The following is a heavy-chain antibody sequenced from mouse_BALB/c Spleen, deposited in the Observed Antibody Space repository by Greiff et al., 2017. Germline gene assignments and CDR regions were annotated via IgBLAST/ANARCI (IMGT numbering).Heavy chain of an antibody. D-gene: IGHD1-1*01. CDR2: IDPYNGGT. J-gene: IGHJ2*01. CDR1: GYAFTSYN. CDR3: ARFITTVVALDY. Sequence: EVQLVESGPELVKPGASVKVSCKASGYAFTSYNMYWVKQSHGKSLEWIGYIDPYNGGTSYNQKFKGKATLTVDKSSSTAYMHLNSLTSEDSAVYYCARFITTVVALDYWGQGTTLTVSS. V-gene: IGHV1S135*01.